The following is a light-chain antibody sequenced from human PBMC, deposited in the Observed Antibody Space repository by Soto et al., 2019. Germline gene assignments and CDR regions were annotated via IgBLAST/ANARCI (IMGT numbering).Light chain of an antibody. Sequence: EIVLTQSPGTLSVSPGERATLSCRASQIVSSSYLAWYQQKPGQAPRLLIYGASNRATGIPARFSGSGSGTDFTLTIDSLEPEDFAVYYCQQRSNWPANFGQGTRLEI. J-gene: IGKJ5*01. CDR3: QQRSNWPAN. V-gene: IGKV3D-20*02. CDR1: QIVSSSY. CDR2: GAS.